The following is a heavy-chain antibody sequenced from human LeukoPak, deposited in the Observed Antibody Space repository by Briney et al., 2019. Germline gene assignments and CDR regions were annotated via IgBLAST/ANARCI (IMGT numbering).Heavy chain of an antibody. J-gene: IGHJ4*02. D-gene: IGHD5-12*01. CDR1: GFTFSSYS. V-gene: IGHV3-21*01. Sequence: GGSLRLSCAASGFTFSSYSMNWVRQAPGKGLEWVSSISSSSSYIYYADSVKGRFTISRDNAKNSLYLQINSLRAEDTAVYYCARDREWLRHTFDYWGQGTLVTVSS. CDR2: ISSSSSYI. CDR3: ARDREWLRHTFDY.